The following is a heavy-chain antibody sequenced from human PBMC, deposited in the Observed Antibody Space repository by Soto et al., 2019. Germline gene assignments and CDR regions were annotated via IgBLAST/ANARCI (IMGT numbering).Heavy chain of an antibody. CDR2: IKSKTDGGTT. CDR1: GFTFSNAW. Sequence: GSLRLSCAASGFTFSNAWMNWVRQAPGKGLEWVGRIKSKTDGGTTDYAAPVKGRFTISRDDSKNTLYLQMNSLKTEDTAVYYCTTVDPAYDYIWGSYRLVDYWGQGTLVTVSS. CDR3: TTVDPAYDYIWGSYRLVDY. D-gene: IGHD3-16*02. V-gene: IGHV3-15*07. J-gene: IGHJ4*02.